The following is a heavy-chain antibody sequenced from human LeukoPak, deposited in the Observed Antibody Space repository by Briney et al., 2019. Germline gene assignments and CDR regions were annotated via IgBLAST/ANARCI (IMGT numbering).Heavy chain of an antibody. Sequence: GASVKVSCKASGYTFTGYYIHWVRQAPGQGLEWMGGIIPIFGTANYAQKFQGRVTITADESTSTAYMELSSLRSEDTAVYYCARDSTVTSYYYYYGMDVWGQGTTVTVSS. V-gene: IGHV1-69*13. CDR3: ARDSTVTSYYYYYGMDV. D-gene: IGHD4-17*01. CDR2: IIPIFGTA. J-gene: IGHJ6*02. CDR1: GYTFTGYY.